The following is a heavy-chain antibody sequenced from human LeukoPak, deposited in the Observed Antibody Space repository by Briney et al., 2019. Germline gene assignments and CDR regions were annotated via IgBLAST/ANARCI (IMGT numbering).Heavy chain of an antibody. V-gene: IGHV3-21*01. CDR1: GITFSSYS. CDR2: ISSSSSYI. Sequence: GGSLRLSCAASGITFSSYSMNWVRQPPGKGLEWVSSISSSSSYIYYTDSVKGRFTISRDNAKNSLNLQMNSLRAEDTAVYYCATFDYVWGGYPDYWGQGTLVTVSS. CDR3: ATFDYVWGGYPDY. J-gene: IGHJ4*02. D-gene: IGHD3-16*02.